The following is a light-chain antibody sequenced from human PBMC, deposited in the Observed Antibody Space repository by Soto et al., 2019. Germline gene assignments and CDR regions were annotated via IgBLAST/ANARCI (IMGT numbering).Light chain of an antibody. J-gene: IGKJ4*01. V-gene: IGKV1-33*01. Sequence: DLQMTQSPSSLSASVGDRVTITCQASQDISNYLNWYQQKPGKAPKLLIYDASNLETGVPSRFSGSGSGTDFTFTISSLQPEDIATYYCQQYVNLLTFGGGTKVEIK. CDR1: QDISNY. CDR2: DAS. CDR3: QQYVNLLT.